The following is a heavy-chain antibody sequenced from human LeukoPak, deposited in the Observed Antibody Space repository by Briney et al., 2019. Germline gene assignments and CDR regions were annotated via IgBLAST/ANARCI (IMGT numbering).Heavy chain of an antibody. CDR3: ARSAMVVIPPVD. J-gene: IGHJ4*02. CDR1: GFTFSSYA. D-gene: IGHD2-21*01. Sequence: PGRSLRLSCAASGFTFSSYAMHWVRQAPGKGLEWVALISYDGNNKFYADSVKGRFTISRDNSKNTLYLQVNSLRLEDTAVYYCARSAMVVIPPVDWGQGTLVTVSS. V-gene: IGHV3-30-3*01. CDR2: ISYDGNNK.